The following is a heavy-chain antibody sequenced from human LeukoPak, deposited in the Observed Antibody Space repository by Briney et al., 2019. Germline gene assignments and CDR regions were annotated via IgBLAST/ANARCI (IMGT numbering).Heavy chain of an antibody. J-gene: IGHJ4*02. CDR1: EFSVGSNY. CDR2: IYSGGST. Sequence: PGGSLRLSCAASEFSVGSNYMTWVRQAPGKGLEWVSLIYSGGSTYYADSVKGRFTISRDNSKNTLYLQMNSLRAEDTAVYYCAGPMGPAAIFGFDYWGQGTLVTVSS. CDR3: AGPMGPAAIFGFDY. V-gene: IGHV3-66*01. D-gene: IGHD2-2*01.